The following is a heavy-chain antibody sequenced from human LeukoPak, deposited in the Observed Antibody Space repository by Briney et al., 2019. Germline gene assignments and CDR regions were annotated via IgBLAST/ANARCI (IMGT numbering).Heavy chain of an antibody. CDR3: AKDLGDYVSYFDY. CDR2: ISESGDVT. Sequence: GGSLILSCEASGFTFSNYPMSWVRQAPGRGLEWVSVISESGDVTHYADAMKGRFTISRDNAKNTLNLQMNSLRAEDTAIYYCAKDLGDYVSYFDYWGQGTLVTVSS. V-gene: IGHV3-23*01. J-gene: IGHJ4*02. D-gene: IGHD4-17*01. CDR1: GFTFSNYP.